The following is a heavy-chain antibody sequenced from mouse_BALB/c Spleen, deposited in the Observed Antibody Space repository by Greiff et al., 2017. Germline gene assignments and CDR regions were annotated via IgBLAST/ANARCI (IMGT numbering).Heavy chain of an antibody. V-gene: IGHV3-2*02. J-gene: IGHJ4*01. CDR3: ARFPEAMDY. CDR1: GYSITSDYA. Sequence: EVKFVESGPGLVKPSQSLSLTCTVTGYSITSDYAWNWIRQFPGNKLEWMGYISYSGSTSYNPSLKSRISITRDTSKNQFFLQLNSVTTEDTATYYCARFPEAMDYWGQGTSVTVSA. CDR2: ISYSGST.